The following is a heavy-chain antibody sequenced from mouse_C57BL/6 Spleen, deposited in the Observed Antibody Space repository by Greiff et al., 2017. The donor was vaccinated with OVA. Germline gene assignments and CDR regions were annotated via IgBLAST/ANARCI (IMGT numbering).Heavy chain of an antibody. D-gene: IGHD2-5*01. J-gene: IGHJ3*01. CDR1: GYTFTSYW. Sequence: QVQLQQPGAELVKPGASVKMSCKASGYTFTSYWITWVKQRPGQGLEWIGDIYPGSGSTNYNEKFKSKATLTVDTSSSTAYMQLSSLTSEDSAVYYCARKHYSNYWFADWGEGTLVTVSA. CDR3: ARKHYSNYWFAD. V-gene: IGHV1-55*01. CDR2: IYPGSGST.